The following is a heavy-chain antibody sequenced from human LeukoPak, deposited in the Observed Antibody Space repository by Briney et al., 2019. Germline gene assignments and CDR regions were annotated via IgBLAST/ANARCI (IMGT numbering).Heavy chain of an antibody. V-gene: IGHV3-74*01. CDR2: DDGDGSTT. J-gene: IGHJ3*02. D-gene: IGHD4-17*01. CDR3: ARPQHGDLYAFDI. Sequence: GGSLRLSCAASGFTFTSYWMHWVRQAPGKGLVWVSRDDGDGSTTTYADSVKGRFTISRDNAKNTLYLQMNSLRAEDTAVYYCARPQHGDLYAFDIWGQGTMVTVSS. CDR1: GFTFTSYW.